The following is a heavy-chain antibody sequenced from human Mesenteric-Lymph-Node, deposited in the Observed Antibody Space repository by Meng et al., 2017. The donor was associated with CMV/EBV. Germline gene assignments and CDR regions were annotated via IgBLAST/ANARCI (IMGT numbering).Heavy chain of an antibody. CDR2: INPDSGGT. D-gene: IGHD3-3*01. CDR1: GYTFTDSY. CDR3: ASIDFWSGYYPWVTDY. J-gene: IGHJ4*02. V-gene: IGHV1-2*02. Sequence: ASVKVSCKASGYTFTDSYIHWVRQAPGQGLEWMGWINPDSGGTNYAQKFQVRVTMTRDTSISTAYMELSRLRSDDTAVYYCASIDFWSGYYPWVTDYWGQGTLVTVSS.